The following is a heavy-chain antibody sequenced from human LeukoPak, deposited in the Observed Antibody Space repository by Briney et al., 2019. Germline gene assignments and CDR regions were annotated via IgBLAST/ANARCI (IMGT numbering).Heavy chain of an antibody. J-gene: IGHJ3*02. CDR3: AREGSSGLNAFDI. V-gene: IGHV1-69*04. CDR1: GGTVSSYA. Sequence: SVEVSCKASGGTVSSYAISWVRQAPGQGLEWMGRIIPILGIANYAQKFQGRVTITADKSTSTAYMELSSLRSEDTAVYYCAREGSSGLNAFDIWGQGTMVTVSS. CDR2: IIPILGIA. D-gene: IGHD6-19*01.